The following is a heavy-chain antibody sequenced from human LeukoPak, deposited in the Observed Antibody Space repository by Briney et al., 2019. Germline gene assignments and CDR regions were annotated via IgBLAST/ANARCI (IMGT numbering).Heavy chain of an antibody. V-gene: IGHV3-30*18. D-gene: IGHD6-13*01. Sequence: GGSLRLSCEASGFTFSTYGMHWVRQAPGKGLEWVALMSYDGSDKSYADSVKGRFTISRDNSKSTLYLQMDSLRGDDAAVYYCAKAVGSISWSFDYWGQGTLVTVSS. CDR1: GFTFSTYG. J-gene: IGHJ4*02. CDR3: AKAVGSISWSFDY. CDR2: MSYDGSDK.